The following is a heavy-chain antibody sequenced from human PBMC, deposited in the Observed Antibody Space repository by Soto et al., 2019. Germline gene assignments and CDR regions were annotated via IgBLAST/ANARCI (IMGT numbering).Heavy chain of an antibody. D-gene: IGHD6-13*01. Sequence: PGGSLRLSCAASGFTFLSFTMNWVRQAPGKGLEWVSTISSNSAYIYYTDALRGRFTISRDNAKNSLHLQMNSLRAEDTAAYYCTRDASRDSSARGWFDPWGPGTLVTVSS. CDR2: ISSNSAYI. J-gene: IGHJ5*02. CDR3: TRDASRDSSARGWFDP. V-gene: IGHV3-21*01. CDR1: GFTFLSFT.